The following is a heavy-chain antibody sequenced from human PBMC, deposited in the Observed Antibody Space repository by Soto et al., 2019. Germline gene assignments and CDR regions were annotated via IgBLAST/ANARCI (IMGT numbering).Heavy chain of an antibody. CDR2: ISSDGSNE. J-gene: IGHJ4*02. V-gene: IGHV3-30-3*01. CDR1: GFTFSSYA. CDR3: AGDGPRRCSGYSFDS. Sequence: QVQLVESGGGVVQPGRSLRLSCAASGFTFSSYAMHWVRQAPGKGLEWVAVISSDGSNEYYADSVKGRFTISRDNSKNNLYVQMNSLRAEDTAVYYCAGDGPRRCSGYSFDSWGQGTLVTVSS. D-gene: IGHD3-22*01.